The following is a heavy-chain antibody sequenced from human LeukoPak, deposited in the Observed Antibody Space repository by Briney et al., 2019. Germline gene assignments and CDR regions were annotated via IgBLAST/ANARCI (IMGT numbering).Heavy chain of an antibody. J-gene: IGHJ4*02. CDR2: VFITGST. Sequence: SDTLSLNCAVSGDSISCCYWTWIRQSAGKGLEWIGRVFITGSTNYNPSLQGRVTMSVDRSKSQFSLRLSSVTAADTAVYYCVRQGYDYGAFNAWGQGTLVTVSS. CDR1: GDSISCCY. D-gene: IGHD3-16*01. V-gene: IGHV4-4*07. CDR3: VRQGYDYGAFNA.